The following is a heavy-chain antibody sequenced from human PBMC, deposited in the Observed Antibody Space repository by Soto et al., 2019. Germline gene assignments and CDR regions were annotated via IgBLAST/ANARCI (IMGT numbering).Heavy chain of an antibody. CDR1: GFTFDDYA. CDR2: ISWNSGSI. V-gene: IGHV3-9*01. J-gene: IGHJ4*02. CDR3: AKDREMATMGGTYFDY. Sequence: EVQLVESGGGLVQPGRSLRLSCAASGFTFDDYAMHWVRQAPGKGLEWVSGISWNSGSIGYADSVKGRFTISRDNTKTSLYLQMNSLRAEDTALYYCAKDREMATMGGTYFDYWGQGTLVTVSS. D-gene: IGHD5-12*01.